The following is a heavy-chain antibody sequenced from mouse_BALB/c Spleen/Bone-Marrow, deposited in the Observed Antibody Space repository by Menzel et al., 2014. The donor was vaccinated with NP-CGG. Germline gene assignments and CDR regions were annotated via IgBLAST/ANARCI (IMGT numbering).Heavy chain of an antibody. CDR3: ASCSSGTSGFAY. CDR1: GFNIKDTY. CDR2: IDPANGNT. Sequence: VQLQQPGAELVKPGASVKLSCTASGFNIKDTYMHWVKQRPEQGLEWIGRIDPANGNTKYDPKFQGKATITADTSSNTAYLQLSSLTFEDTAVYYCASCSSGTSGFAYWGQGTLVTVSA. D-gene: IGHD3-3*01. J-gene: IGHJ3*01. V-gene: IGHV14-3*02.